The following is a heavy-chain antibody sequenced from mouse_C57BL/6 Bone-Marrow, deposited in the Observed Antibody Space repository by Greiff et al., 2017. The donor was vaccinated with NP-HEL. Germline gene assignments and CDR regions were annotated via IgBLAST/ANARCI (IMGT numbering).Heavy chain of an antibody. J-gene: IGHJ1*01. Sequence: EVQLQESGPGLAKPSQSLSLSCSASGYSITSDYLNWIRQFPGNNLEYMGYISYSGSTYYNQSLKRRISITRDKSTNQYYLQLKSLTTEDTATYYCARGYVDVWGSGTTVTVSS. CDR3: ARGYVDV. CDR2: ISYSGST. V-gene: IGHV3-8*01. CDR1: GYSITSDY.